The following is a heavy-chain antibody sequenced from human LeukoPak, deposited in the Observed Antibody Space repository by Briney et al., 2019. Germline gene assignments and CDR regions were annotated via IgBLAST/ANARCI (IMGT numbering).Heavy chain of an antibody. D-gene: IGHD6-19*01. Sequence: GGSLRLSCAASGFTFSSYWMHWVRQAPGKGLVWVSRINSDGSSTSYADSVKGRFTISRDNAKNTLYLQMNSPRAEDTAVYYCARETVAGPHFDYWGQGTLVTVSS. CDR2: INSDGSST. J-gene: IGHJ4*02. CDR3: ARETVAGPHFDY. CDR1: GFTFSSYW. V-gene: IGHV3-74*01.